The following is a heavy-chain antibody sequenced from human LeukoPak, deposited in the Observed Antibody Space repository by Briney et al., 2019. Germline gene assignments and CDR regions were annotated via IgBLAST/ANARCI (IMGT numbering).Heavy chain of an antibody. CDR3: AGVLSGSHPPFYFDF. CDR1: GFPFSDYS. CDR2: ISSTSNSYI. Sequence: TGGSLRLSCAAPGFPFSDYSMNWIRQAPGEGLEWVSSISSTSNSYIFYADSVKGRFTISRDNAEDSLFLQMNSLRVEDTAVYYCAGVLSGSHPPFYFDFWGQGSLVTVSS. J-gene: IGHJ4*02. D-gene: IGHD1-26*01. V-gene: IGHV3-21*01.